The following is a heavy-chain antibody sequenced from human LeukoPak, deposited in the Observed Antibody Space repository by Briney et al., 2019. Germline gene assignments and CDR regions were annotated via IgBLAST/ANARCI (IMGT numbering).Heavy chain of an antibody. D-gene: IGHD6-19*01. CDR3: TKVKEMYSSGSYYFDY. J-gene: IGHJ4*02. V-gene: IGHV3-66*01. CDR2: IYSGGNT. CDR1: GFTVSSSY. Sequence: RGSLRLSCAASGFTVSSSYMNWVRQAPGKGLEWVSLIYSGGNTYYADSVKGRFTISRDNSKNTLYLQMNSLRADDTAVYYCTKVKEMYSSGSYYFDYWGQGTLVTVSS.